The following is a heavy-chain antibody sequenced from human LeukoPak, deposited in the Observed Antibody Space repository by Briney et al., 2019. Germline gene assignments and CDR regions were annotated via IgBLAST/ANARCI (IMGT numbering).Heavy chain of an antibody. D-gene: IGHD1-26*01. CDR2: INPNSGGT. CDR1: GYTFTGYH. CDR3: ARDLRWELLGFDY. J-gene: IGHJ4*02. Sequence: GASVKVSCKASGYTFTGYHMHWVRQAPGQGLEWMGWINPNSGGTNYAQKFQGRVTMTRDTSISTAYMELSRLRSDDTAVYYCARDLRWELLGFDYWGQGTLVTVSS. V-gene: IGHV1-2*02.